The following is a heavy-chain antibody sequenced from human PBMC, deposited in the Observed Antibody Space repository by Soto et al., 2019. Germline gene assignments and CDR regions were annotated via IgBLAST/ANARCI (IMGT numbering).Heavy chain of an antibody. CDR1: GYTFTSYG. CDR3: AISGCSSTSCYYYYYYCMDV. J-gene: IGHJ6*02. D-gene: IGHD2-2*01. CDR2: ISAYNGNT. V-gene: IGHV1-18*01. Sequence: ASVKVSCKASGYTFTSYGISWVRQAPGQGLEWMGWISAYNGNTNYAQKLQGRVTMTTDTSTSTAYMELRSLRSDDTAVYYCAISGCSSTSCYYYYYYCMDVWGQGTTVTVSS.